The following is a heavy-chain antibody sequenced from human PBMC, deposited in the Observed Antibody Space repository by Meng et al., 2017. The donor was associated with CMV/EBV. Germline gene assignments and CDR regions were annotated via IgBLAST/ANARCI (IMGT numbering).Heavy chain of an antibody. CDR1: GGSFSGYY. J-gene: IGHJ4*02. CDR2: INHSGST. V-gene: IGHV4-34*01. CDR3: ARGVGATGKADY. Sequence: QVPLPQVGAGLLKPSETLSPTCPVYGGSFSGYYWSWIRQPPGKGLEWIGEINHSGSTNYNPSLKSRVTISVDTSKNQFSLKLSSVTAADTAVYYCARGVGATGKADYWGQGTLVTVSS. D-gene: IGHD1-26*01.